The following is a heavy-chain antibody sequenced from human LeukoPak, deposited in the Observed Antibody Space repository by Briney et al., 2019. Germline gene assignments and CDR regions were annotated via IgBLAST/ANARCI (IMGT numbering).Heavy chain of an antibody. J-gene: IGHJ4*02. V-gene: IGHV3-30*02. Sequence: PGGSPRLSCAASGFTFSSYGMHWVRQAPGKGLEWVAFIRYDGSNKYYADSVKGRFTISRDNSKNTLYLQMNSLRAEDTAVYYCAKDRSSGWYANGFDYWGQGTLVTVSS. CDR3: AKDRSSGWYANGFDY. CDR1: GFTFSSYG. CDR2: IRYDGSNK. D-gene: IGHD6-19*01.